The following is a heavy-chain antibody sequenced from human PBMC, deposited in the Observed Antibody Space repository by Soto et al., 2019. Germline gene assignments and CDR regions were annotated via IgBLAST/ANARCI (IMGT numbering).Heavy chain of an antibody. CDR3: VCFECGRTAVVTAMEANGY. Sequence: VQLVASGGGLVQPGGSLRLSCAASGFTFSNYWMHWVRQSPGKGLVWVSRINSDETITSYADSVRGRFTISRDNAKNTLYLQMNSLRVEDTALYYCVCFECGRTAVVTAMEANGYWGQGTLVTVSS. CDR2: INSDETIT. J-gene: IGHJ4*02. V-gene: IGHV3-74*01. CDR1: GFTFSNYW. D-gene: IGHD2-21*02.